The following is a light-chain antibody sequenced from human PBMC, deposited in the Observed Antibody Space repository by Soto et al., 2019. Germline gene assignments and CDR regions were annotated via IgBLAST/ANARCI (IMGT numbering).Light chain of an antibody. Sequence: DIQMTQSPSSLSASVGDRVTITCRASQGISSRLAWYQQKPEKEPKSLIYAASSLQSGVPSRFSGSGSGTDFLITISSLQPEDFATYSCQQYNSYPTTFGGGTKVEIK. J-gene: IGKJ4*01. CDR1: QGISSR. CDR2: AAS. V-gene: IGKV1D-16*01. CDR3: QQYNSYPTT.